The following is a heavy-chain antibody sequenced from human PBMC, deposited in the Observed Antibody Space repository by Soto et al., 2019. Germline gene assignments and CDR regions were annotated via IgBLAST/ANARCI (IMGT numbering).Heavy chain of an antibody. CDR3: AAAQGSSWTY. D-gene: IGHD6-13*01. CDR2: IKQDGSEK. V-gene: IGHV3-7*03. J-gene: IGHJ4*02. CDR1: GFTFSSYW. Sequence: GGSLRLSCAASGFTFSSYWMSWVRQAPGKGLEWVANIKQDGSEKYYVDSVKGRFTITRDMSTSTAYMELSSLRSEDTAVYYCAAAQGSSWTYWGQGTLVTVSS.